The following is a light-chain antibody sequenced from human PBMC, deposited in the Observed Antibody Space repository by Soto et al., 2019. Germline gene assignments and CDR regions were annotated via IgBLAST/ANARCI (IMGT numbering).Light chain of an antibody. CDR1: QSISTY. J-gene: IGKJ4*01. CDR3: QHGYSTPLT. Sequence: DIQMTQSPSSLSASVGDRVTITCRASQSISTYLHWYQQKPGKAPNLLTYAASTLQSGVPSRFSGSGSGTDFTLTVSSLQPEDFATYFCQHGYSTPLTFGGGTKVDIK. CDR2: AAS. V-gene: IGKV1-39*01.